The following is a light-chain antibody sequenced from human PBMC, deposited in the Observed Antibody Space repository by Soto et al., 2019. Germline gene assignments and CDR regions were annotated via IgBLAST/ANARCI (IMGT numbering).Light chain of an antibody. J-gene: IGLJ3*02. CDR3: AAWVEGLNGQV. Sequence: QPVLTQPPSVSGTPGQSVTISCSGSSSNIGGQTVSWYQQLPGTAPNLLIYSGHQRPSGVPDRFSASKSGSSASLAISWLQSEDEGDYYWAAWVEGLNGQVFGGGTQLTVL. CDR1: SSNIGGQT. CDR2: SGH. V-gene: IGLV1-44*01.